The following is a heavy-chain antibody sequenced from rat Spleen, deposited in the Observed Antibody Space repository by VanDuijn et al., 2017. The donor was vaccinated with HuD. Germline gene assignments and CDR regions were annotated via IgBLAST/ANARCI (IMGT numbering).Heavy chain of an antibody. CDR2: ISSDGRRN. CDR1: GFTFSDYG. CDR3: ARAGYLRDWYFDF. V-gene: IGHV5-29*01. J-gene: IGHJ1*01. Sequence: EVQLVESGGGLVQPGRSLKLSCAASGFTFSDYGMAWVRQAPTKGLEWVATISSDGRRNYYRDSVKGRFTISRDNAKNSLYLQMDSLRSEDTATYFCARAGYLRDWYFDFWGPGTMVTVSS. D-gene: IGHD2-2*01.